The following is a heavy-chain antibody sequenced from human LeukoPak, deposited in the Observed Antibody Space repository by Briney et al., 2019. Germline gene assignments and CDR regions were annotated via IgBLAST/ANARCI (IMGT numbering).Heavy chain of an antibody. Sequence: GASVKVSCKASGYTFTSYYMHWVRQAPGQGLEWMGTINPSGGSTSYAQKFQGRVTMTRDMSTSTVYMELSSLRSEDTAVYYCARVGYSSSWPNNYFDYWGQGTLVPSPQ. CDR1: GYTFTSYY. CDR3: ARVGYSSSWPNNYFDY. D-gene: IGHD6-13*01. CDR2: INPSGGST. J-gene: IGHJ4*02. V-gene: IGHV1-46*01.